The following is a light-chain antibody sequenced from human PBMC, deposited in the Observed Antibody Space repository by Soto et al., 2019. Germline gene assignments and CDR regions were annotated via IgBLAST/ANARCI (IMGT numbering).Light chain of an antibody. CDR3: QQSYSTPFT. V-gene: IGKV1-39*01. CDR2: AAS. J-gene: IGKJ3*01. CDR1: QSISTY. Sequence: DIQMTQSPSSLSASVGDTVTITCRASQSISTYLNWYQQRPGKAPKLLIYAASSLQSGVPSRFSGGGSGTDFTLTISSLQPEDFARYYCQQSYSTPFTFGPGTKVDIK.